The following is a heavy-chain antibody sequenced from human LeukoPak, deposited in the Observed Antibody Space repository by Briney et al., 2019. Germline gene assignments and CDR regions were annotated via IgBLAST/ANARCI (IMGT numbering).Heavy chain of an antibody. V-gene: IGHV3-23*01. CDR2: ISESGRYT. J-gene: IGHJ4*02. CDR3: AKENFGAARRDLDY. Sequence: GGSLRLSCAASGFSFSSHALSWVRQAPGKGPEWVSAISESGRYTYYADSVKGRYTISRDNSKTTLYLQMNSLRAEDTAIYYCAKENFGAARRDLDYWGQGTRVTVSS. D-gene: IGHD3-3*01. CDR1: GFSFSSHA.